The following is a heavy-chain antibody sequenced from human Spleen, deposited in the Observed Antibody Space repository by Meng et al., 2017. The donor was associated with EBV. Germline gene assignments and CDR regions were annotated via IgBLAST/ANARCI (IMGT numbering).Heavy chain of an antibody. J-gene: IGHJ5*02. CDR3: ARGGYGTNYFDP. CDR1: GASISTGSYY. Sequence: QVHVQESGPVLGKPSESLSRTCTVSGASISTGSYYWTWIRQTPGKGLEWLGYVYFSGSTNYNPSLKSRVTMSIDTSKNQFSLNLRSATAADAAVYFCARGGYGTNYFDPWGQGTLVTVSS. D-gene: IGHD4/OR15-4a*01. V-gene: IGHV4-61*01. CDR2: VYFSGST.